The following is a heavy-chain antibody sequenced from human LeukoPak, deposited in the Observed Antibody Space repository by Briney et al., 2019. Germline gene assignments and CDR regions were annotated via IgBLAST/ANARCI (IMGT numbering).Heavy chain of an antibody. CDR1: GGSIRSSNW. V-gene: IGHV4-4*02. D-gene: IGHD3-3*01. Sequence: SETLSLTCAVSGGSIRSSNWWSWVRQPPGKGLEWIGEIYHSGSTNYNPSLKSRVTISVDKPKNQFSLKLSSVTAADTAVYYCARVDRRGYDFWSGYSPSPYFDYWGQGTLVTVSS. CDR2: IYHSGST. J-gene: IGHJ4*02. CDR3: ARVDRRGYDFWSGYSPSPYFDY.